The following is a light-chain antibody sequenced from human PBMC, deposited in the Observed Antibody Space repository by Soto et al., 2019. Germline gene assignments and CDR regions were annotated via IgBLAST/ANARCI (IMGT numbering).Light chain of an antibody. Sequence: SYELTQAPSVSVAPGQTAWITCGGNNIGSKTVNWYQQRPGQAPALVLYDDSDRPSGIPERFSGSNSGNTATLTINRVEVGDEADYYCQVWDTSRDHPVFGGGTKLTVL. CDR2: DDS. V-gene: IGLV3-21*02. CDR1: NIGSKT. J-gene: IGLJ3*02. CDR3: QVWDTSRDHPV.